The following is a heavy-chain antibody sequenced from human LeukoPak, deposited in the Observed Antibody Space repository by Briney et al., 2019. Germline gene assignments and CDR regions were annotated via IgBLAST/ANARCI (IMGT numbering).Heavy chain of an antibody. CDR3: ARGTGPDDVHTAMEIDY. CDR1: GYTFTGYY. Sequence: ASVKVSCKASGYTFTGYYMHWVRQAPGQGLEWMGWINPNSGGTNYAQKFQGRVTMTRDTSISTAYMELSRLRSDDTAVYYCARGTGPDDVHTAMEIDYWGQGTLVTVSS. V-gene: IGHV1-2*02. D-gene: IGHD5-18*01. J-gene: IGHJ4*02. CDR2: INPNSGGT.